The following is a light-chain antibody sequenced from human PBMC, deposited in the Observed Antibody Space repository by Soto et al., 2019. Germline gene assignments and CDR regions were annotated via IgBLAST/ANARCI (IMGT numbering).Light chain of an antibody. Sequence: EIVMTQSPGTLSVSPGERATLSCRASQNIITNLAWYQQKPGQAPRLLIFFASTRVTGIPARFSGSGSGTDFTLTISSLEPEDFAVYYCQQRSNWPRTFGQGTKVDIK. J-gene: IGKJ1*01. CDR3: QQRSNWPRT. CDR1: QNIITN. V-gene: IGKV3-11*01. CDR2: FAS.